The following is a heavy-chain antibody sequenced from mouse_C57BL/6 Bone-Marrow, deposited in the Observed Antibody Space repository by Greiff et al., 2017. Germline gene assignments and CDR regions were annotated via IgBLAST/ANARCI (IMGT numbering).Heavy chain of an antibody. CDR2: ISYDGSN. V-gene: IGHV3-6*01. D-gene: IGHD2-1*01. Sequence: ESGPGLVKPSQSLSLTCSVTGYSITSGYYWNWIRQFPGNKLEWMGYISYDGSNNYNPSLKNRISFTRDTSKNQFFLKLNSVTTEDTATYYCAIYYGNFFAYWGQGTLVTVSA. CDR1: GYSITSGYY. J-gene: IGHJ3*01. CDR3: AIYYGNFFAY.